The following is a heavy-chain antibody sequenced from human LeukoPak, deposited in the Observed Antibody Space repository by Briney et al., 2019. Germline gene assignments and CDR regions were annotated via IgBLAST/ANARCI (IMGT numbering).Heavy chain of an antibody. J-gene: IGHJ4*02. CDR3: AKDLERHIVVVTASAVDY. Sequence: PGRSLRPSCAASGFTFSSYGMHWVRQAPGKGLEWVAVISYDGSNKYYADSVKGRFTISRDNSKNTLYLHMNSLRAEDTAVYYCAKDLERHIVVVTASAVDYWGQGTLVTVSS. D-gene: IGHD2-21*02. CDR1: GFTFSSYG. CDR2: ISYDGSNK. V-gene: IGHV3-30*18.